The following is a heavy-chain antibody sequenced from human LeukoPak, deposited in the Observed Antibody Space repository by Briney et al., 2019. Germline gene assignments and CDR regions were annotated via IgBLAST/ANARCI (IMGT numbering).Heavy chain of an antibody. CDR2: IKQDGSEK. CDR1: GFTFSSYW. V-gene: IGHV3-7*01. Sequence: PGGSLRLSCAASGFTFSSYWMSWVRQAPGKGLEWVANIKQDGSEKYYVDSVKGRFTISRDNAKNSLYLQMNSLRAEDTAVYYCARDRKRWLQDFDYWGQGTLVTVSS. D-gene: IGHD5-24*01. CDR3: ARDRKRWLQDFDY. J-gene: IGHJ4*02.